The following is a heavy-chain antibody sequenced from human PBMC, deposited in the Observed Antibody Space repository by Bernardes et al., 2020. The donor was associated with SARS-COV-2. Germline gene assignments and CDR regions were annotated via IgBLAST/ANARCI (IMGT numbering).Heavy chain of an antibody. V-gene: IGHV4-34*01. D-gene: IGHD3-3*01. Sequence: SETLPLTCAVYGGSFSGYSWSWMRQSPGKGLEWIGDINHSGSTNYNPSLKTRVTMSLDTSKNQFSLKLSSVTAADTAVYYCARGLGLPFTIFGVVQSWWFDPWGQGTLVTVSS. CDR3: ARGLGLPFTIFGVVQSWWFDP. CDR2: INHSGST. CDR1: GGSFSGYS. J-gene: IGHJ5*02.